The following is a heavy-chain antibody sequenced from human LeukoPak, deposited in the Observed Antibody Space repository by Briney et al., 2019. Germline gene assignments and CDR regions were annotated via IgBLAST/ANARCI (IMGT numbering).Heavy chain of an antibody. CDR3: ARGFVVVVPAAMGSFNWFDP. CDR2: INSDGSST. D-gene: IGHD2-2*01. J-gene: IGHJ5*02. V-gene: IGHV3-74*01. CDR1: GFTFSSYW. Sequence: GGSLRLSCAASGFTFSSYWMHWVRHAPGKGLVWVSRINSDGSSTSYADSVKGRFTISRDNAKNTLYLQMNSLRAEDTAVYYCARGFVVVVPAAMGSFNWFDPWGQGTLVTVSS.